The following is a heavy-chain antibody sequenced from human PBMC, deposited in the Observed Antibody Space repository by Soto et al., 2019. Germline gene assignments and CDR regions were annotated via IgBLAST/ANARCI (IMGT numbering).Heavy chain of an antibody. D-gene: IGHD3-10*01. CDR3: ARSGRSGATVRGVNYFDY. CDR2: IYYSGST. J-gene: IGHJ4*02. CDR1: GGSISSYY. V-gene: IGHV4-59*01. Sequence: SETLSLTCTVSGGSISSYYWSWIRQPPGKGLEWIGYIYYSGSTNYNPSLKSRVTISVDTAKNQFSLKLSSVTAADTAVYYCARSGRSGATVRGVNYFDYWGQGTLVTVSS.